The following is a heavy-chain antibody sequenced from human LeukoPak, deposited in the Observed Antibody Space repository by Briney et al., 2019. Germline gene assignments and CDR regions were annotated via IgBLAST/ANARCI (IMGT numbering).Heavy chain of an antibody. V-gene: IGHV4-30-2*01. Sequence: PSETLSLTCTVSGGSISSSSYSWSWIRQPPGKGLEWIGYIYHSGSTYYNPSLKSRVTISVDRSKNQFSLKLSSVTAADTAVYYCARSPPAYDSSGYYIYYFDYWGQGTLVTVSS. CDR2: IYHSGST. CDR3: ARSPPAYDSSGYYIYYFDY. D-gene: IGHD3-22*01. J-gene: IGHJ4*02. CDR1: GGSISSSSYS.